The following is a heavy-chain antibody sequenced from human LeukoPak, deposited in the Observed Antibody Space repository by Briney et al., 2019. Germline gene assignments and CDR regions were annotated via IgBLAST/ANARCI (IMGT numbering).Heavy chain of an antibody. CDR2: IIPIFGTA. J-gene: IGHJ6*04. CDR3: ASPGMVVADVTYYYYYGMDV. CDR1: GGTFSSYA. Sequence: ASVKVSCKASGGTFSSYAISWVRQAPGQGLEWMGGIIPIFGTANYAQKFQGRVTITADESTSTAYMELSSLRSEDTAVYYCASPGMVVADVTYYYYYGMDVWGKGTTVTVSS. V-gene: IGHV1-69*13. D-gene: IGHD2-15*01.